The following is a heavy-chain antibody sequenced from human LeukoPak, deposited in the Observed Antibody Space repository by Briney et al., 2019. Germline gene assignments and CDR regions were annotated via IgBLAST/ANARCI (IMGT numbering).Heavy chain of an antibody. CDR3: ARGGIAARTIGY. V-gene: IGHV3-21*01. D-gene: IGHD6-6*01. J-gene: IGHJ4*02. CDR2: ISSSSSYI. Sequence: PGGSLRLSCAASGFTFSSYAMSRVRQAPGKGLEWVSSISSSSSYIYYADSVKGRFTISRDNAKNSLYLQMNSLRAEDTAVYYCARGGIAARTIGYWGQGTLVTVSS. CDR1: GFTFSSYA.